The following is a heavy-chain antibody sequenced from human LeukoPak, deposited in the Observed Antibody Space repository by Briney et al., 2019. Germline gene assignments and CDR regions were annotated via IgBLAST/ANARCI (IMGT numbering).Heavy chain of an antibody. J-gene: IGHJ6*03. Sequence: GGSLRLSCAASGFTFSSYSMNWVRQAPGKGLEWVSYISSSSSTIYYADSVKGRFTISRDNSKNTLYLQMNSLRAEDTAVYYCARDIRVVVAAVYYYYMDVWGKGTTVTISS. CDR2: ISSSSSTI. D-gene: IGHD2-15*01. V-gene: IGHV3-48*01. CDR1: GFTFSSYS. CDR3: ARDIRVVVAAVYYYYMDV.